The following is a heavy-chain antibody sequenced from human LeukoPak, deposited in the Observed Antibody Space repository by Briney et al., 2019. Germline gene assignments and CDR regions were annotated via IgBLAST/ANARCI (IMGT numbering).Heavy chain of an antibody. Sequence: SETPSLTCTVSGGSISISNYYWGWIRQPPGRGLEWIGSISYSGTYYNPSLKSRHTISVDTSKNHFSLNLRSVTAADTAVYYCARRTSNPVGAIDYWGQGTLVTVSS. V-gene: IGHV4-39*01. CDR2: ISYSGT. CDR3: ARRTSNPVGAIDY. J-gene: IGHJ4*02. D-gene: IGHD1-26*01. CDR1: GGSISISNYY.